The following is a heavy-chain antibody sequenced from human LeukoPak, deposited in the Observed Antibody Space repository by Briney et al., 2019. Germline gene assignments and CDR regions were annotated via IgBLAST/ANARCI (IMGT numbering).Heavy chain of an antibody. CDR1: GFTFSTYG. CDR2: IKQDGSET. J-gene: IGHJ4*02. Sequence: GGSLRLSCAASGFTFSTYGMSWVRQAPGKGLEWVANIKQDGSETYYADSVKGRFTIFRDNARNSLYLQMDSLRVEDAAVYYCANGDGFDYWGQGTLVIVSS. CDR3: ANGDGFDY. D-gene: IGHD5-24*01. V-gene: IGHV3-7*01.